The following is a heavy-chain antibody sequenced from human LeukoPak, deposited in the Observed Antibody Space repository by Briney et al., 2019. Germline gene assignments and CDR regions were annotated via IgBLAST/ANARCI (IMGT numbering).Heavy chain of an antibody. CDR2: IFHGGTT. J-gene: IGHJ4*02. V-gene: IGHV4-38-2*01. D-gene: IGHD3-22*01. Sequence: SETLSLTCAVSGYSISSGYYWGWIRPPPGKGLERIGHIFHGGTTYYTPTLKSRVTMSLDKSKNPFSLDLSSVTAADTAVYYCARLASSASYYFDYWGQGTLVSVSS. CDR3: ARLASSASYYFDY. CDR1: GYSISSGYY.